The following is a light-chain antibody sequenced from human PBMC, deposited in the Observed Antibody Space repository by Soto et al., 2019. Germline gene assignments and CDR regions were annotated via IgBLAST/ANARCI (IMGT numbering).Light chain of an antibody. CDR1: QSVSSN. CDR3: QQYNDWPVWT. Sequence: EIVMTQSPAILSVSPGERATLSCRASQSVSSNLAWYQQKPGQAPRLLIYAASTRPTGVAARFSGGGSGTEFTLTISSLQSQDFAVYYCQQYNDWPVWTFGQGTKVEIK. J-gene: IGKJ1*01. V-gene: IGKV3-15*01. CDR2: AAS.